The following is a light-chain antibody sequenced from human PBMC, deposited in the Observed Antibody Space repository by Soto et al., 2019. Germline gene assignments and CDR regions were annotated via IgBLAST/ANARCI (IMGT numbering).Light chain of an antibody. J-gene: IGKJ1*01. Sequence: DTVLTQTPVSSPVTLGQPASISCRSSQNLVHSDGNTYLSWVQQRPGQPTRLLIYEISNRFSGVPDRFSGSGAGKEFTLTISRVEADVVGIYSCVQFSHFPRTFGQGTKVEIK. CDR3: VQFSHFPRT. CDR1: QNLVHSDGNTY. V-gene: IGKV2-24*01. CDR2: EIS.